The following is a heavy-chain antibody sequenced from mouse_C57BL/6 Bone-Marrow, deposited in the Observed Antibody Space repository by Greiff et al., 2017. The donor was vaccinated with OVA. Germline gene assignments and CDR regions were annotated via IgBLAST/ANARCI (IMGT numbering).Heavy chain of an antibody. D-gene: IGHD2-1*01. Sequence: EVHLVESGGGLVKPGGSLKLSCAASGFTFSSYAMSWVRQTPEKRLEWVATISDGGSYTYYPDNVKGRFTISRDNAKNNLYLQMSHLKSEDTAMYYCARVYGNYVFAYWGQGTLVTVSA. CDR3: ARVYGNYVFAY. CDR1: GFTFSSYA. V-gene: IGHV5-4*01. J-gene: IGHJ3*01. CDR2: ISDGGSYT.